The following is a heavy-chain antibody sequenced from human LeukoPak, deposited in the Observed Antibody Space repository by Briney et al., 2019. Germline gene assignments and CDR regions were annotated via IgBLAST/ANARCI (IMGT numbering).Heavy chain of an antibody. CDR1: GFTFSSYA. J-gene: IGHJ3*02. D-gene: IGHD5-24*01. CDR2: ISGSGGST. V-gene: IGHV3-23*01. CDR3: AKMDGYNYGAFDI. Sequence: GGSLRLSCAASGFTFSSYAMSWVRQAPGKGLEWVSAISGSGGSTYYADSVKGRFTISRDNSKNTLYLQMNSLRAEDTAVYYCAKMDGYNYGAFDIWGQETMVTVSS.